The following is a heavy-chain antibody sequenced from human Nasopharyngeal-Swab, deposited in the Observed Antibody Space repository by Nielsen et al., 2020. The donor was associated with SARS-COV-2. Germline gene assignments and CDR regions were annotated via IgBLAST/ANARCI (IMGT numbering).Heavy chain of an antibody. J-gene: IGHJ6*02. D-gene: IGHD3/OR15-3a*01. V-gene: IGHV3-48*02. Sequence: GGSLRLSCAASGFTFSSYSMNWVRQAPGKGLEWVSYISSSSSTIYYADSVKGRFTISRDNAKNSLYLQMNSLRDEDTAVYYCATFVSRSEDWLLYSYGMDVWGQGTTVTVS. CDR1: GFTFSSYS. CDR2: ISSSSSTI. CDR3: ATFVSRSEDWLLYSYGMDV.